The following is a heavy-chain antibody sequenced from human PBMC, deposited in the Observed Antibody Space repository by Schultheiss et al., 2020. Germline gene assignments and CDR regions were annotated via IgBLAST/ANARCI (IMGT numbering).Heavy chain of an antibody. CDR1: GFTVSSNY. J-gene: IGHJ6*02. V-gene: IGHV3-66*01. D-gene: IGHD3-22*01. Sequence: GESLKISCAASGFTVSSNYMSWVRQAPGKGLEWVSVIYSGGSTYYADSVKGRFTISRDNSKNTLYLQMNSLRAEDTAVYYCAPDSSGLGGMDVWGQGTTVTVSS. CDR3: APDSSGLGGMDV. CDR2: IYSGGST.